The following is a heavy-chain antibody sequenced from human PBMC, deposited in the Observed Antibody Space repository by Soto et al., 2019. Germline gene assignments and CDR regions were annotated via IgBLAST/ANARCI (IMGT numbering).Heavy chain of an antibody. CDR2: ISGSGGST. D-gene: IGHD6-13*01. Sequence: GGSLRLSCAASGFTFSSYAMSWVRQAPGKGLEWVSAISGSGGSTYYADSVKGRFTISRDNSKNTLYLQMNSLRAEDTAVYYCAKGRLPKSSSWPYYYYYGMDVWGQGTTVTVSS. J-gene: IGHJ6*02. CDR3: AKGRLPKSSSWPYYYYYGMDV. CDR1: GFTFSSYA. V-gene: IGHV3-23*01.